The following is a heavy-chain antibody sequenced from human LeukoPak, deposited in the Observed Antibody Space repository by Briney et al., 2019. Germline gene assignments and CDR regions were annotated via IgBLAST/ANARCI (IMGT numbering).Heavy chain of an antibody. J-gene: IGHJ4*02. CDR3: ARDTRRFGELLIDY. Sequence: GGFLRLSCAASGFTFSSYAMHWVRQAPGKGLEWVAVISYDGSNKYYADSVKGRFTISRDNSKNTLYLQMNSLRAEDTAVYYCARDTRRFGELLIDYWGQGTLVTVSS. CDR1: GFTFSSYA. D-gene: IGHD3-10*01. V-gene: IGHV3-30-3*01. CDR2: ISYDGSNK.